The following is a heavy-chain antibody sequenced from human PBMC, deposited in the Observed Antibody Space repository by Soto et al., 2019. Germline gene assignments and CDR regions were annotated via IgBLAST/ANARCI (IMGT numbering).Heavy chain of an antibody. CDR1: CISILSTSYY. V-gene: IGHV4-39*01. J-gene: IGHJ1*01. CDR2: IYYSGST. Sequence: SDTLSLTCPVTCISILSTSYYWGSTRQPPGKGLEWIGSIYYSGSTYYNPSLKSRVTISVDTSKNQFSLKLSSVTAADTAVYYCARHYDSSGYYYPEYFQHWGQGTLVTVS. D-gene: IGHD3-22*01. CDR3: ARHYDSSGYYYPEYFQH.